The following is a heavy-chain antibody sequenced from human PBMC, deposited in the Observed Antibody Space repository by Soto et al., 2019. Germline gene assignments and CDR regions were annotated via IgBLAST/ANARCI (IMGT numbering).Heavy chain of an antibody. V-gene: IGHV3-73*01. CDR2: IRSKSKSHTT. CDR3: SRRYCNGSVCYSDY. J-gene: IGHJ4*02. D-gene: IGHD2-8*02. CDR1: GFTFSAYD. Sequence: TGGSLRLSCAASGFTFSAYDMHWVRQASGKGLEWVGRIRSKSKSHTTAYAASVKGRFTISRDDSKDTAYLQMNSLKTEDMAVYYCSRRYCNGSVCYSDYWGQGALVTV.